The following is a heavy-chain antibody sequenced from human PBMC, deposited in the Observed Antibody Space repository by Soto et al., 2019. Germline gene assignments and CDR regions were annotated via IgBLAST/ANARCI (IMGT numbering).Heavy chain of an antibody. CDR3: AKTSLGSGMANGGHLGGFDL. Sequence: QVQLVESGGGVVQPGRSLRLSCAASGFTFSSYGMHWVRQAPGKGLEWVAVISYDGSNKYYADSVKGRFTISRDNSKNTLYLQMNSLRAEDTAVYYCAKTSLGSGMANGGHLGGFDLWGRGTLVTVSS. J-gene: IGHJ2*01. V-gene: IGHV3-30*18. CDR1: GFTFSSYG. CDR2: ISYDGSNK. D-gene: IGHD3-10*01.